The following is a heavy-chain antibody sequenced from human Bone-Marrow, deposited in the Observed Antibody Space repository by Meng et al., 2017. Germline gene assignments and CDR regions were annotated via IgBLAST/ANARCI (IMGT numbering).Heavy chain of an antibody. D-gene: IGHD4-11*01. Sequence: SETLSLTCVVSAGSFSDYYWSWIRQPPGKGLEWIGEINHSGSTNYNPSLESRATISVDTSQNNLSLRLSSVTAADSAVYYCARGPTTMAHDFDYWGQGTLVTVSS. CDR3: ARGPTTMAHDFDY. V-gene: IGHV4-34*01. CDR2: INHSGST. CDR1: AGSFSDYY. J-gene: IGHJ4*02.